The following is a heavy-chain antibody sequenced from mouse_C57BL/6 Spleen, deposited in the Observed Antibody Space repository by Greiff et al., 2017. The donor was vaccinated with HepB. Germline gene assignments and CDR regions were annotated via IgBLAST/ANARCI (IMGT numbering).Heavy chain of an antibody. V-gene: IGHV1-63*01. CDR2: IYPGGGYT. CDR1: GYTFTNYW. J-gene: IGHJ2*01. Sequence: QVHVKQSGAELVRPGTSVKMSCKASGYTFTNYWIGWAKQRPGHGLEWIGDIYPGGGYTNYNEKFKGKATLTADKSSSTAYMQFSSLTSEDSAIYYCARSTAQAHFDYWGQGTTLTVSS. D-gene: IGHD3-2*02. CDR3: ARSTAQAHFDY.